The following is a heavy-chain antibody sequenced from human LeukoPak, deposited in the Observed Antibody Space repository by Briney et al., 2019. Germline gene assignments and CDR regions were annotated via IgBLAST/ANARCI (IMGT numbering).Heavy chain of an antibody. CDR2: IYYSGST. Sequence: SQTLSLTCTVSGGSISSSSYYWGWIRQPPGKGLEWIGSIYYSGSTYYNPSLKSRVTISVDTSKNRFSLKLSSVTAADTAVYYCARGAGYYRRYFDYWGQGTLVTVSS. D-gene: IGHD3-3*01. V-gene: IGHV4-39*07. J-gene: IGHJ4*02. CDR1: GGSISSSSYY. CDR3: ARGAGYYRRYFDY.